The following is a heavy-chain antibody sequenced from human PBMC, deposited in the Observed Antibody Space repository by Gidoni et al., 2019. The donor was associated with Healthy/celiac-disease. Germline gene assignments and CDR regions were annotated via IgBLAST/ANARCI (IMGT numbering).Heavy chain of an antibody. CDR3: AKDTGGYDGGIDY. Sequence: EVQLVESGGVVVQPGGFLSLSCAASGFSFDGYTMHWVRQAPGKGLEWVSLISWDGGRTYYADSVKGRFTISRDNSKNSLDLQMNSLRTEDTALYYCAKDTGGYDGGIDYWGQGTLVTVSS. V-gene: IGHV3-43*01. CDR2: ISWDGGRT. J-gene: IGHJ4*02. CDR1: GFSFDGYT. D-gene: IGHD5-12*01.